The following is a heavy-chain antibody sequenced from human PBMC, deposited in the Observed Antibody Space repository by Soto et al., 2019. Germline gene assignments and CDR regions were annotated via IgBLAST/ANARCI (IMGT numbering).Heavy chain of an antibody. D-gene: IGHD3-10*01. CDR3: ATQGSGSYRPHYYYYYGMDV. CDR1: GGSISSSNW. CDR2: IYHSGST. V-gene: IGHV4-4*02. Sequence: SETLSLTCAVSGGSISSSNWWSWVRQPPGKGLEWIGEIYHSGSTNYNPSLKSRVTISVDKSKNQFSLKLSSVTAADTAVYYCATQGSGSYRPHYYYYYGMDVWGQGTTVTVSS. J-gene: IGHJ6*02.